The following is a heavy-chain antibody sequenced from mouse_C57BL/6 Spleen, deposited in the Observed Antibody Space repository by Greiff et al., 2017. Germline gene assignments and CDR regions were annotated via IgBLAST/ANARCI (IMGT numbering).Heavy chain of an antibody. J-gene: IGHJ4*01. Sequence: QVQLQQSGPGLVQPSPCLSITCTVSGFSLTSYGVHWVRQSPGKGLEWLGVIWGGGSTDYNAAFISRLSISKDNSKSQVFFKMNSLQADDTATSYCARGSYINYGGLYYAMDYWGQGTSVTVSS. CDR2: IWGGGST. V-gene: IGHV2-2*01. CDR1: GFSLTSYG. D-gene: IGHD2-5*01. CDR3: ARGSYINYGGLYYAMDY.